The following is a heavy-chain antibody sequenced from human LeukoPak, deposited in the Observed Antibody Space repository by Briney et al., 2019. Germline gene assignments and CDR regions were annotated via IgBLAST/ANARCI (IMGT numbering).Heavy chain of an antibody. CDR3: AMRRGSGELPM. Sequence: PGGSLRLSCAASGITLRSYWMDWVRQAPGKGLVWVSRINSEGSDTAYADSVKGRFTISRDSAKNTLYLRMNSLRVEDTAVYYCAMRRGSGELPMWGQGTLVTVSS. V-gene: IGHV3-74*01. CDR1: GITLRSYW. CDR2: INSEGSDT. D-gene: IGHD3-10*01. J-gene: IGHJ4*02.